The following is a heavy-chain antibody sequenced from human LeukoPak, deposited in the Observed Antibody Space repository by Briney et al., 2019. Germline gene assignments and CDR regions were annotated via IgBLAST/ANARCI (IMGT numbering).Heavy chain of an antibody. CDR2: IYYSGST. V-gene: IGHV4-59*01. CDR1: GGSISSYY. J-gene: IGHJ6*03. D-gene: IGHD3-10*01. Sequence: PSETLSLTCTVSGGSISSYYWSWIRQPPGKGLEWIGYIYYSGSTNYNPSLKSRVTISVDTSKNQFSLKLSSVTAADTAVYYCARVAGGSGSHGGYYYYYMDVWGKGTTVTVSS. CDR3: ARVAGGSGSHGGYYYYYMDV.